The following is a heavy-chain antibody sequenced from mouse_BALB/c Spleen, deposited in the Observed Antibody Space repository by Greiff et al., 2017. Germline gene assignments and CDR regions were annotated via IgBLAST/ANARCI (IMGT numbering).Heavy chain of an antibody. J-gene: IGHJ2*01. CDR2: ISSGGSYT. CDR3: ARRDNGVDY. V-gene: IGHV5-6*02. D-gene: IGHD1-3*01. CDR1: GFTFSSYG. Sequence: EVKLVESGGDLVKPGGSLKLSCAASGFTFSSYGMSWVRQTPDKRLEWVATISSGGSYTYYPDSVKGRFTISRDNAKNTLYLQMSSLKSEDTAMYYCARRDNGVDYWGQGTTLTVSS.